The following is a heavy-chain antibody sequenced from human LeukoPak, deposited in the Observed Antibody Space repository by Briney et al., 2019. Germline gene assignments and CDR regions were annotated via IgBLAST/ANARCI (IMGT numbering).Heavy chain of an antibody. J-gene: IGHJ5*02. D-gene: IGHD4-11*01. V-gene: IGHV1-18*01. CDR2: SSAYNGNT. CDR1: GYTFTSYG. CDR3: ARDLVLQS. Sequence: ASVKVSCKASGYTFTSYGISWVRQGPGQGLEWLGWSSAYNGNTNYAQKLQGRVTMTTDTSTSQAYLELRSVSSDYTAVYYCARDLVLQSWGQGTLVTVSS.